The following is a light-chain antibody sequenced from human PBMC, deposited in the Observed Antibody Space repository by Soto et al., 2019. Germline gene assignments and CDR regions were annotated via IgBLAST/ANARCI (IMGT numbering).Light chain of an antibody. J-gene: IGKJ5*01. Sequence: MTKAPAPLSVAPGDIATLSCSASQSVSNNLAWFQQRPGQAPTLLIHGASTRATGLPARFSGSGSGTEFTLTISSLQSEDFAVYYCQQYNNWPPITFGQGTRLEIK. CDR3: QQYNNWPPIT. CDR2: GAS. V-gene: IGKV3-15*01. CDR1: QSVSNN.